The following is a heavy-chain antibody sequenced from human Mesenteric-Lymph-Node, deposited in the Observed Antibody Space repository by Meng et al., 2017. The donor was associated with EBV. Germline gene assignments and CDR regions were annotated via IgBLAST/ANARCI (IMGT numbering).Heavy chain of an antibody. CDR1: GYTFTGYY. CDR3: ARGPEYSGYEVNWFDA. V-gene: IGHV1-2*04. J-gene: IGHJ5*02. CDR2: INPNSGGT. Sequence: QVQLVQSGAEVKKPGASVKVSGKASGYTFTGYYMHWVRPAPGQGLEWMGWINPNSGGTNYAQKFQGWVTMTRDTSISTAYMELSRLRSDDTAVYYCARGPEYSGYEVNWFDAWGQGSLGTVDS. D-gene: IGHD5-12*01.